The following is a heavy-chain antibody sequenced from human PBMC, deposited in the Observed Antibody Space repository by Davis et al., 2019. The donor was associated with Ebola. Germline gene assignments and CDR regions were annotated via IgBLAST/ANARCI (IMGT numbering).Heavy chain of an antibody. CDR1: GGSISSSSYY. CDR3: VRDPYSGIDNDGFDI. Sequence: MPSETLSLTCTVSGGSISSSSYYWGWIRQPPGKGLEWIGEINHSGSTNYNPSLKSRVTISVDTSKNQFSLKLSSVTAADTAMYYCVRDPYSGIDNDGFDIWGQGTMVTVSS. CDR2: INHSGST. V-gene: IGHV4-39*07. J-gene: IGHJ3*02. D-gene: IGHD1-26*01.